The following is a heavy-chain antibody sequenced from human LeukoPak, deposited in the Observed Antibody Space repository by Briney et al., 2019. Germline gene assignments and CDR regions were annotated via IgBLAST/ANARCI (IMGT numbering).Heavy chain of an antibody. CDR1: GGSIGYYY. Sequence: SETLSLTCTVSGGSIGYYYWSWIRQPPGKGLEWIGYIYHSGSTNYNPSLKSRVTLSVDTSKNQSSLNLSSVTAADTAMYYCAIAYCGGDCYEHDSFDLWGQGTMVTVSS. CDR2: IYHSGST. V-gene: IGHV4-59*01. J-gene: IGHJ3*01. CDR3: AIAYCGGDCYEHDSFDL. D-gene: IGHD2-21*01.